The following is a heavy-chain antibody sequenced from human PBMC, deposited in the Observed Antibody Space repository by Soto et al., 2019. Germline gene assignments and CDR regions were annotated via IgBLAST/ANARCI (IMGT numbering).Heavy chain of an antibody. CDR3: ARGFKGGTYYYDSSGFEAFDI. CDR2: INSDGSST. V-gene: IGHV3-74*01. D-gene: IGHD3-22*01. J-gene: IGHJ3*02. Sequence: GSLRLSCAASGFTFSSYWMHWVRQAPGKGLVWVSRINSDGSSTSNADSVKGRFTISRDNAKNTLYLQMNSLRAEDTAVYYCARGFKGGTYYYDSSGFEAFDIWGQGTMVTVSS. CDR1: GFTFSSYW.